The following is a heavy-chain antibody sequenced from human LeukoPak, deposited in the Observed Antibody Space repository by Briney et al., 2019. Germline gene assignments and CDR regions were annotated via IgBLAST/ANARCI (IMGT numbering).Heavy chain of an antibody. CDR3: ASNLTVTTESF. CDR2: INHSGST. Sequence: SETLSLTCAVYGGSFSGYYWSWIRQPPGKGLEWIGEINHSGSTNYNPSLKSRVTISVDTSKSQFSLKLSSVTAADTAVYYCASNLTVTTESFWGQGTLVTVSS. CDR1: GGSFSGYY. D-gene: IGHD4-17*01. V-gene: IGHV4-34*01. J-gene: IGHJ4*02.